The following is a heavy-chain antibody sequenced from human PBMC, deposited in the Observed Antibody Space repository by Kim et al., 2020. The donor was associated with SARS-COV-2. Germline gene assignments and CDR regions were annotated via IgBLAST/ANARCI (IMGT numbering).Heavy chain of an antibody. D-gene: IGHD6-13*01. CDR3: ARALGYSSSRYGDYYYYGMDV. Sequence: ASVKVSCKASGYTFTSYYMHWVRQAPGQGLEWMGIINPSGGSTSYAQKFQGRVIMTRDTSTSTVYMELSSLRSEDTAVYYCARALGYSSSRYGDYYYYGMDVWGQGTTVTVSS. CDR2: INPSGGST. J-gene: IGHJ6*02. CDR1: GYTFTSYY. V-gene: IGHV1-46*01.